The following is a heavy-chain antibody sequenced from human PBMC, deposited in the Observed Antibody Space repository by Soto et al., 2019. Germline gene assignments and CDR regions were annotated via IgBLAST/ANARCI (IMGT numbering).Heavy chain of an antibody. D-gene: IGHD6-19*01. CDR3: VKEGSGWSYLDH. Sequence: QVQLQESGPGLVKPSGTLSLSCVVSSGSISSTNWWSWVRQPPGRGLEWIGAIYHSGSINYSPSLRSRATISVDKSKNQFSLNLISVTAADTAVYFCVKEGSGWSYLDHWGQGILVTVSS. CDR2: IYHSGSI. CDR1: SGSISSTNW. V-gene: IGHV4-4*02. J-gene: IGHJ4*02.